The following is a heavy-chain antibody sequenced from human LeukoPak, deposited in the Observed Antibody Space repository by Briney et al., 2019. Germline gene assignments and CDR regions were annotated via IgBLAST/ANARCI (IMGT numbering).Heavy chain of an antibody. CDR2: ISGSGGST. CDR3: ARSRQYAAPEPSDY. CDR1: GFTFSSYA. Sequence: PGGSLRLSCAASGFTFSSYAMSWVRQAPGKGLEWVSAISGSGGSTYYADSVKGRFTISRDNAKNSLYLQMNSLRAEDTAVYYCARSRQYAAPEPSDYWGQGTLVTVSS. D-gene: IGHD1-14*01. J-gene: IGHJ4*02. V-gene: IGHV3-23*01.